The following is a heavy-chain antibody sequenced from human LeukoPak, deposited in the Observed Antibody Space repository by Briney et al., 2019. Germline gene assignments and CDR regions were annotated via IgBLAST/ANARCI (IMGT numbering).Heavy chain of an antibody. CDR3: ARGYTKDMTSVTHFDY. Sequence: GASVKVSCKASGYTFTSYTMNWVRQAPGQGLEWMGWINTNTGNPTYAQGFTGRFVSSLETSVSTAYLQISSLNAEDTAVYYCARGYTKDMTSVTHFDYWGQGTLVTVSS. CDR2: INTNTGNP. V-gene: IGHV7-4-1*02. CDR1: GYTFTSYT. D-gene: IGHD4-17*01. J-gene: IGHJ4*02.